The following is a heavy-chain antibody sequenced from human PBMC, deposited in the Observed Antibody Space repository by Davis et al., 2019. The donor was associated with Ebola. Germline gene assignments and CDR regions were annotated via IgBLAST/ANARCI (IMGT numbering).Heavy chain of an antibody. CDR2: INSDGSRT. CDR3: AKGRTIPLALDF. V-gene: IGHV3-74*01. Sequence: HTGGSLRLSCAASGFTFRSYWMHWVRQVPGKGLVWVSHINSDGSRTTYADAVKGRFTISRDNAKNSLYLQMNSLRGEDTAFYYCAKGRTIPLALDFWGRGTLVTVSS. J-gene: IGHJ4*02. D-gene: IGHD2-2*02. CDR1: GFTFRSYW.